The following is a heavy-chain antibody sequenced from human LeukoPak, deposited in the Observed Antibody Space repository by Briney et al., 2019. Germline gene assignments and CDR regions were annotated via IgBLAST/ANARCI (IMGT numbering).Heavy chain of an antibody. CDR3: ARDRATAMFNY. Sequence: GGSLRLSCAGSGFTFSSYWMHWVRQAPGKGLVWVSRINSDGSSATYADSVKGRFTISRDNAKNTLYLQMNSLRGEDTAVYYCARDRATAMFNYWAQGTLVTVFS. D-gene: IGHD5-18*01. CDR2: INSDGSSA. CDR1: GFTFSSYW. J-gene: IGHJ4*02. V-gene: IGHV3-74*01.